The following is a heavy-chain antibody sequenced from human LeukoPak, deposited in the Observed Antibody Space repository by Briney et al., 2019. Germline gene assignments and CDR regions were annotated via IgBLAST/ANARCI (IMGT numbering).Heavy chain of an antibody. J-gene: IGHJ6*03. CDR2: IKSKTDGGTT. Sequence: GGSLRLSCAASGFIVRNYYLSWVRQAPGKGLEWVGRIKSKTDGGTTDYAAPVKGRFTISRDDSKNTLYLQMNSLKTEDTAVYYCTTSSGWYKSYYYYMDVWGKGTTVTVSS. CDR1: GFIVRNYY. CDR3: TTSSGWYKSYYYYMDV. V-gene: IGHV3-15*01. D-gene: IGHD6-19*01.